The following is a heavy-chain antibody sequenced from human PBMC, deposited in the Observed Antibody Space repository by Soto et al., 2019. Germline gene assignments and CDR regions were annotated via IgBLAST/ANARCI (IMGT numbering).Heavy chain of an antibody. CDR3: ARQSDYGDLETFDY. CDR2: IYYSGRT. V-gene: IGHV4-59*08. J-gene: IGHJ4*02. Sequence: QVQLQESGPGLVKPSETLSLTCTVSGGSISSYYWSWIRQPPGKGLEWIGYIYYSGRTNYNPSLKRRLTISVDTSKNQFSLKLSSVTAADTAVYYCARQSDYGDLETFDYWGQGTLVTVSS. D-gene: IGHD4-17*01. CDR1: GGSISSYY.